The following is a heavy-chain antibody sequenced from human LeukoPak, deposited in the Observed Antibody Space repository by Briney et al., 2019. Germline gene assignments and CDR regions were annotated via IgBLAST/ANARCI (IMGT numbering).Heavy chain of an antibody. CDR2: IYHSGST. J-gene: IGHJ4*02. V-gene: IGHV4-38-2*02. CDR1: GYSISSGYY. Sequence: PSETLSLTCTVSGYSISSGYYWGWIRQPPGKGLEWIASIYHSGSTYYNPSLKSRVTISVDTSKNQFSLKLSPVTAADTAVYYCARVTYDSSGASFDCWGQGTLVTVSS. CDR3: ARVTYDSSGASFDC. D-gene: IGHD3-22*01.